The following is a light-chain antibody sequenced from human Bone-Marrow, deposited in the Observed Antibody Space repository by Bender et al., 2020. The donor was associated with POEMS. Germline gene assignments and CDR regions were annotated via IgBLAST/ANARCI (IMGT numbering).Light chain of an antibody. CDR2: DVN. CDR1: SSDIGGHNY. CDR3: SSYSSSTTLYV. Sequence: SALTQPASVSGSPGQSITISCIGTSSDIGGHNYVSWYQQHPGEAPKLVIYDVNSRPSGVSNRFSGSKSGNTASLTISGLRAEDEADFYCSSYSSSTTLYVFGTGTKLTVL. V-gene: IGLV2-14*03. J-gene: IGLJ1*01.